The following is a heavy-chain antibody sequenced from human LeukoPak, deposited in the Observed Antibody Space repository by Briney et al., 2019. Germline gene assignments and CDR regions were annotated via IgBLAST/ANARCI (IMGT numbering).Heavy chain of an antibody. D-gene: IGHD3-22*01. V-gene: IGHV4-31*03. Sequence: PSETLSLTCTVSGGSFSSGAYYWSWIRQLPGKGLEWIGYIHYSGSPYYNPSLKSRVSISGDTSKNQFSLTLGSVTVADTAVYYCARDSGYDSRGFYYGGFDPWGQGILVTVSS. CDR3: ARDSGYDSRGFYYGGFDP. J-gene: IGHJ5*02. CDR1: GGSFSSGAYY. CDR2: IHYSGSP.